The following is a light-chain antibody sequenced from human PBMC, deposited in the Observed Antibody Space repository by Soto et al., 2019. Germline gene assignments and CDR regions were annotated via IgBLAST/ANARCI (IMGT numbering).Light chain of an antibody. CDR2: TAS. CDR3: QQTYIFPWT. J-gene: IGKJ1*01. CDR1: QGISDY. V-gene: IGKV1-39*01. Sequence: DIQMTQSPSSLSASVGDRVTISCRASQGISDYLSWCQQKPGEAPKLLINTASTLQSGVPIRFSGAGSRTHFSLNISGLQPEDSATYYCQQTYIFPWTFGQGTRVDIK.